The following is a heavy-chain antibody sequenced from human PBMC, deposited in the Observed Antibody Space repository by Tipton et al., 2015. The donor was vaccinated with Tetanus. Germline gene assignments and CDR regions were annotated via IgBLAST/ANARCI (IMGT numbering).Heavy chain of an antibody. CDR2: ILAGGGST. Sequence: SLRLSCAASGFRFNSYAMSWVRQAPGKGLEWVSGILAGGGSTYYADSVKGRFTMSRDNSQDTVSLQMNNLRADDTAVYYCAKAWGAVVTLDYWGRGTLVTVS. J-gene: IGHJ4*02. V-gene: IGHV3-23*01. CDR1: GFRFNSYA. CDR3: AKAWGAVVTLDY. D-gene: IGHD3-22*01.